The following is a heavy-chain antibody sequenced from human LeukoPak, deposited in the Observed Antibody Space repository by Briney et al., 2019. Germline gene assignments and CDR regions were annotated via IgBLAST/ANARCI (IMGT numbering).Heavy chain of an antibody. CDR1: GFTFSSYS. V-gene: IGHV3-21*01. J-gene: IGHJ4*02. D-gene: IGHD1-26*01. CDR2: ISSSSSYI. CDR3: ARAEVGAPDY. Sequence: GGSLRLSCAASGFTFSSYSMNWVRQAPGKGLEWVSSISSSSSYIYYAGSVKGRFTISRDNAKNSLYLQMNSLRAEDTAVYYCARAEVGAPDYWGQGTLVTVSS.